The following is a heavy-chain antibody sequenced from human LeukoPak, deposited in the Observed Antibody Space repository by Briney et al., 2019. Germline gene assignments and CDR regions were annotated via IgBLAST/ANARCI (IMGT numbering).Heavy chain of an antibody. CDR2: ISSSGGST. J-gene: IGHJ4*02. V-gene: IGHV3-23*01. CDR1: GFTFSNYV. CDR3: AKVLRDLSSSWYYFDY. D-gene: IGHD6-13*01. Sequence: GGSLRLSCAASGFTFSNYVMSWVRQAPGKGLEWVSSISSSGGSTYYANSVKGRFTLSRDNSKDTLYLQMNSLRAEDTAVYYCAKVLRDLSSSWYYFDYWGQGTLVTVSS.